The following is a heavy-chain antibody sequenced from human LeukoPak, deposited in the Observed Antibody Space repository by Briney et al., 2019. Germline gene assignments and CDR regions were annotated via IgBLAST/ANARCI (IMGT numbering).Heavy chain of an antibody. CDR2: ISWNSGSI. V-gene: IGHV3-9*01. CDR1: GFTFSSYA. J-gene: IGHJ3*02. CDR3: AKGRKYQRNGDASDI. D-gene: IGHD2-2*01. Sequence: HPGGSLRLSCAASGFTFSSYAMSWVRQAPGKGLEWVSGISWNSGSIGYADSVKGRFTISRDNAKNSLYLQMNSLRAEDTALYYCAKGRKYQRNGDASDIRGQGTMVTVSS.